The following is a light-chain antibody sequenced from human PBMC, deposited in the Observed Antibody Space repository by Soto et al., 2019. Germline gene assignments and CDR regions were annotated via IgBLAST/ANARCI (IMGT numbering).Light chain of an antibody. J-gene: IGLJ2*01. Sequence: QSVLTQPPSVSAAPGQKVTISCSGSSSNIGNNYVSWYQQLPGTAPKLLIYDNNKRPSGIPDRFSGSKSGTSATLGITGLQTGDEADYYCGTRDGSLSAVVFGGGTKLTVL. CDR2: DNN. CDR3: GTRDGSLSAVV. V-gene: IGLV1-51*01. CDR1: SSNIGNNY.